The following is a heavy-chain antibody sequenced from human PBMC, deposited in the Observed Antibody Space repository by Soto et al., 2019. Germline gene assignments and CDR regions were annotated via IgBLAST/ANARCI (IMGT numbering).Heavy chain of an antibody. CDR2: IYYSGST. CDR1: GGSISSYY. CDR3: ARRWGRTFDY. D-gene: IGHD1-26*01. V-gene: IGHV4-59*08. J-gene: IGHJ4*02. Sequence: QVQLQESGPGLVKPSETLSLTCTVSGGSISSYYWSWIRQPPGKGLEWIGYIYYSGSTNYNPSLKSRVSISVDTSKNQLSLTLSSVTAADTAVYYCARRWGRTFDYWGQGTLVTVSS.